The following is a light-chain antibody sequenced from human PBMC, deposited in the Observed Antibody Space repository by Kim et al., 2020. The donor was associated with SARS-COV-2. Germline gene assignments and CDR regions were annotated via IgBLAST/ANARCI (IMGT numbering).Light chain of an antibody. V-gene: IGLV1-40*01. CDR3: QSYDSGLGGSV. CDR1: RSNIGAGYE. J-gene: IGLJ1*01. CDR2: ANA. Sequence: QRETISCSGSRSNIGAGYEVHWYQQHPGTATKLIIFANANRPSGTPDRVPGSKSGSAASLAITGFLAADEADYYYQSYDSGLGGSVFGTGTKVTVL.